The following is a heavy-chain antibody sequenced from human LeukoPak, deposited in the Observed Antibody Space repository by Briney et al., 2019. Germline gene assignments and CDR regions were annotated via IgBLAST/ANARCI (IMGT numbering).Heavy chain of an antibody. CDR1: GFTFSSYA. CDR3: AKDQRNYYYGMDV. J-gene: IGHJ6*02. V-gene: IGHV3-23*01. Sequence: GGSLRLSCAASGFTFSSYAMSWVRQARAKGLEWVSAISSSGGSTYYADSVKGRFTISRDNSKNTLYLQMNSLRAEDTAVYYCAKDQRNYYYGMDVWGQGTTVTVSS. CDR2: ISSSGGST. D-gene: IGHD1-1*01.